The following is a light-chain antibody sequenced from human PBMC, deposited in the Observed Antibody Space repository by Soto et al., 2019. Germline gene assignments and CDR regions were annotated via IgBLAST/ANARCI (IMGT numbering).Light chain of an antibody. Sequence: EIVLMQSPGTLSLSPGERATLSCRASQTLRRTYIAWYQQKPGQAPRLLIYGVSTRANGVPARFSGSGSGTVFTLTISSLQSEDFAVYYCQQYNNWPLTFGGGTKVDIK. CDR2: GVS. CDR3: QQYNNWPLT. V-gene: IGKV3-15*01. CDR1: QTLRRT. J-gene: IGKJ4*01.